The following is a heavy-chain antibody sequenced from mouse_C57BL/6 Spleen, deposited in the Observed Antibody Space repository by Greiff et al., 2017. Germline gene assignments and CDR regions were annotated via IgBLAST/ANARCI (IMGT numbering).Heavy chain of an antibody. CDR3: AREDYASRGFAY. V-gene: IGHV1-69*01. Sequence: QVQLQQSGAELVMPGASVKLSCKASGYTFTSYWMHWVKQRPGQGLEWIGEIDPSDSYTNYNQKFKGKSTLTVDKSSSTAYMQLSSLTSEDSAVYYCAREDYASRGFAYWGQGTLVTVSA. D-gene: IGHD1-1*01. J-gene: IGHJ3*01. CDR2: IDPSDSYT. CDR1: GYTFTSYW.